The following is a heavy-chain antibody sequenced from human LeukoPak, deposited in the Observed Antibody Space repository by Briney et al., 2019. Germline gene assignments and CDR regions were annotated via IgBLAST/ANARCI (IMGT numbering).Heavy chain of an antibody. CDR3: ARDEGVPTNYRFDY. D-gene: IGHD4-11*01. V-gene: IGHV3-53*01. Sequence: PGGSLRLSCAASGFTFSSNYMSWVRQAPGKGLEWVSVIYSGGSTYYADSVKGRFTISRDSAKNSLYLQMNSLRDEDTAVYYCARDEGVPTNYRFDYWGQGTLVTVSS. CDR1: GFTFSSNY. CDR2: IYSGGST. J-gene: IGHJ4*02.